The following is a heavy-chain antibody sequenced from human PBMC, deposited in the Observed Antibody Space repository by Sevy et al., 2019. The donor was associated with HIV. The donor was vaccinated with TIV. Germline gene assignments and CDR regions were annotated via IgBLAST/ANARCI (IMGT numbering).Heavy chain of an antibody. CDR3: AKGTPSAYCGGDCYHTDSEFDY. Sequence: GGSLRLSCAASGFTFSSYAMSWVRQALGKGLEWVSAISGSGGSTYYADSVKGRFTISRDNSKNTLYLQMNSLRAEDTAVYYCAKGTPSAYCGGDCYHTDSEFDYWGQGTLVTVSS. CDR2: ISGSGGST. J-gene: IGHJ4*02. CDR1: GFTFSSYA. V-gene: IGHV3-23*01. D-gene: IGHD2-21*02.